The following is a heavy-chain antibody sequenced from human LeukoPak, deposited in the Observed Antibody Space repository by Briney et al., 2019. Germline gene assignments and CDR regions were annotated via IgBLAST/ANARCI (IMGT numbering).Heavy chain of an antibody. V-gene: IGHV3-48*02. Sequence: GGSLRLSCAASGFTFSSYNMNWVRQAPGKGLEWVSYISSSSSTIYYADSVKGRFTISRDNPKNSLYLQMNSLRDEDTAVYYCARDYYDRTGYHDAFDIWGQGTMVTVSS. CDR3: ARDYYDRTGYHDAFDI. J-gene: IGHJ3*02. CDR1: GFTFSSYN. D-gene: IGHD3-22*01. CDR2: ISSSSSTI.